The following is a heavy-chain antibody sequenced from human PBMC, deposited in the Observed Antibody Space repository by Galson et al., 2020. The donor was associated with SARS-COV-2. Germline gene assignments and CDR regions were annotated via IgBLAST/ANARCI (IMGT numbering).Heavy chain of an antibody. CDR1: GFTFSSYG. V-gene: IGHV3-33*01. CDR2: IWSDGSNQ. Sequence: GGSLRLSCAASGFTFSSYGMHWVRQAPGKGLEWVAVIWSDGSNQYYADSVKGRFTISRDNSKNTLYLHMNSLRAEDTAVYYCARGEQWPLNYFDYWGQGTLVTVSS. J-gene: IGHJ4*02. D-gene: IGHD6-19*01. CDR3: ARGEQWPLNYFDY.